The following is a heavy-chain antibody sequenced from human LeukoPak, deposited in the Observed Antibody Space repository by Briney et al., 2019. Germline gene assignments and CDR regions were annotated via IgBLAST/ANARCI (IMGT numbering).Heavy chain of an antibody. CDR1: GFTLSSYA. D-gene: IGHD6-13*01. CDR2: ISGSGGST. CDR3: AKAKPTLRTAAGKPFDY. J-gene: IGHJ4*02. V-gene: IGHV3-23*01. Sequence: GGSLRLSCAASGFTLSSYAMSWVRQAPGKGLEWVSAISGSGGSTYYADSVKGRFTISRDNSKNTLYLQMNSLRAEDTAVYYCAKAKPTLRTAAGKPFDYWGQGTLVTVSS.